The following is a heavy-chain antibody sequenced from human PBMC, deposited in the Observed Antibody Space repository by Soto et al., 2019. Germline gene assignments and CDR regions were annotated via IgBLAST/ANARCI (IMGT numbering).Heavy chain of an antibody. D-gene: IGHD3-22*01. Sequence: SVKVSCKTSGDTFSTYPITWVRQAPGQGLEWMGRTIPILDITDYAQKFQGRVSITADKSTTTAYMELSSLKFEDTAVYYCARGGDGSGSESVFDIWGQGTMVTVS. CDR1: GDTFSTYP. CDR2: TIPILDIT. J-gene: IGHJ3*02. V-gene: IGHV1-69*04. CDR3: ARGGDGSGSESVFDI.